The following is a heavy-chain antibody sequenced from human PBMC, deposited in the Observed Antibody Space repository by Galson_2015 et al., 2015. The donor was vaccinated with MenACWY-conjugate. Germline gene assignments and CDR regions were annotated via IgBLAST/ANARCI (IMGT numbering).Heavy chain of an antibody. V-gene: IGHV3-74*01. CDR2: MNSDGSST. D-gene: IGHD6-13*01. CDR1: GFTFSSFW. CDR3: ARGLSVAAAVSPFAY. J-gene: IGHJ4*02. Sequence: SLRLSCAASGFTFSSFWMHWVRHAPGKGLVWVSRMNSDGSSTSDADSVKGRFTISRDNAKNTLYLQMNSLRAEDTAVYYCARGLSVAAAVSPFAYWGQGTLVTVSS.